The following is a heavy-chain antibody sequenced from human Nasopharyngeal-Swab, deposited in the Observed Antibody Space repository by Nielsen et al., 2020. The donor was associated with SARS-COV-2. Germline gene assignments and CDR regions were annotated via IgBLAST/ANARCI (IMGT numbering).Heavy chain of an antibody. CDR1: GFTFSSYD. V-gene: IGHV3-13*01. J-gene: IGHJ4*02. D-gene: IGHD6-19*01. CDR2: IGTAGDT. Sequence: GESLKISCAASGFTFSSYDMHWVRQATGKGLEWVSAIGTAGDTYYPGSVKGRFTISRENAKNSLYLQMNSLRAGDTAVYYCARVGQWLGELDYCGQGTLVTVSS. CDR3: ARVGQWLGELDY.